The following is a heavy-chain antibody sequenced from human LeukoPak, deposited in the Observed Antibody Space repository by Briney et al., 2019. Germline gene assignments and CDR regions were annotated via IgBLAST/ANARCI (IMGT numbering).Heavy chain of an antibody. D-gene: IGHD6-19*01. CDR1: GVSISSRNYY. CDR2: IHHSGST. Sequence: SETLSLTCTVSGVSISSRNYYWGWIRQPPRKGLEWIGSIHHSGSTYYNPSLKSRVTISVDTSKNQFSLKLSSVTAADTAVYYCARTSSSGLVGGYYFDYWGQGTLVTVSS. V-gene: IGHV4-39*07. J-gene: IGHJ4*02. CDR3: ARTSSSGLVGGYYFDY.